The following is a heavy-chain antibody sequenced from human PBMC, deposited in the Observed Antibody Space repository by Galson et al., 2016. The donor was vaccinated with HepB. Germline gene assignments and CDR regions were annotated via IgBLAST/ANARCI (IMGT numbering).Heavy chain of an antibody. D-gene: IGHD2-2*01. J-gene: IGHJ5*02. Sequence: SVKVSCKASGYTFTNYGINWVRQASGQGLEWMGWISVYNGNTNYAQKLQGRVTMTTDTSTTTAYMELRSLRSDDTAVYYCTRVSRAYQLPGSGRFDPWGQGTLVTVSS. CDR3: TRVSRAYQLPGSGRFDP. V-gene: IGHV1-18*04. CDR1: GYTFTNYG. CDR2: ISVYNGNT.